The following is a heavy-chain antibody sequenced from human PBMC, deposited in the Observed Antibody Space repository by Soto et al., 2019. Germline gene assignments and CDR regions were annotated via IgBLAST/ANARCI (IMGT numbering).Heavy chain of an antibody. CDR1: GGSFSGYY. CDR3: ARGRILGDYGDYEDGIWFDP. J-gene: IGHJ5*02. CDR2: INHSGST. V-gene: IGHV4-34*01. D-gene: IGHD4-17*01. Sequence: QVQLQQWGAGLLKPSETLSLTCAVYGGSFSGYYWSWIRQPPGKGLEWIGEINHSGSTNYNPSLKSRVTISVDTSKNQFSLKLSSVTAPDTAVYYCARGRILGDYGDYEDGIWFDPWGQGTLVTVSS.